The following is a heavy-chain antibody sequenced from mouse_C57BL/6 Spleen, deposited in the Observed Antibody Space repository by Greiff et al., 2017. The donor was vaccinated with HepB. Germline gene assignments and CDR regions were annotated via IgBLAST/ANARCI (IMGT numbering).Heavy chain of an antibody. CDR3: AKGFYYGNYQYSYYAIDY. V-gene: IGHV1-39*01. Sequence: EVQLQQSGPELVKPGASVKISCKASGYSFTDYNMNWVKQSNGKSLEWIGVINPNYGTTSYNQKFKGKATLTVDQSSSTAYMQLNSLTSEDSAVYYCAKGFYYGNYQYSYYAIDYWGQGTSVTVSS. J-gene: IGHJ4*01. D-gene: IGHD2-1*01. CDR2: INPNYGTT. CDR1: GYSFTDYN.